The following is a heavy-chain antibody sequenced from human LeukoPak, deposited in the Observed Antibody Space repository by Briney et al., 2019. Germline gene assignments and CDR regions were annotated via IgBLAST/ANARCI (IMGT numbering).Heavy chain of an antibody. CDR2: VHQTGSP. J-gene: IGHJ3*02. CDR1: GSSVNSDQY. Sequence: PSETLSPTCDVSGSSVNSDQYWGWMRHSPGAGLEWIGSVHQTGSPYYNPSLGSRVSLSIDSTKNSFSLRLTSVTAADTAVYYCAMLRLGELSLLANAYDIWGQGTMVIVPS. D-gene: IGHD3-16*02. V-gene: IGHV4-38-2*01. CDR3: AMLRLGELSLLANAYDI.